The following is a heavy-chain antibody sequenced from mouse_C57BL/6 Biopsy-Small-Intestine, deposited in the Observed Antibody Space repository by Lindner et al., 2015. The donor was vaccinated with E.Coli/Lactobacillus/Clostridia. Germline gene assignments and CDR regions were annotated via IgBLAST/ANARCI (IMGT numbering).Heavy chain of an antibody. CDR2: INPTTGGT. D-gene: IGHD2-10*01. Sequence: VQLQESGPELVKPGASVKTSCKASGYSFTGYYMNWVKQSPEKSLEWIGEINPTTGGTTYNQKSKAKATLTVDKSSSTAYMQLKSLTSEDSAVYYCARSYYDNLDYWGQGTTLTVSS. CDR1: GYSFTGYY. CDR3: ARSYYDNLDY. J-gene: IGHJ2*01. V-gene: IGHV1-42*01.